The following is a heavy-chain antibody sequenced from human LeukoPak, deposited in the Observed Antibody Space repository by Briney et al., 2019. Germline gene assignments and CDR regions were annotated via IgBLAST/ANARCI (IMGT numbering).Heavy chain of an antibody. CDR2: INHSGST. CDR1: GRSFSGYY. Sequence: SETLSLTCAVYGRSFSGYYWSWIRQPPGKGLEWIGEINHSGSTNYNPSLKSRVTISVDTSKNQFSLKLSSVTAADTAVYYCARGVPVLRYFDWLSPPAKNYALDYWGQGTLVTVSS. J-gene: IGHJ4*02. CDR3: ARGVPVLRYFDWLSPPAKNYALDY. D-gene: IGHD3-9*01. V-gene: IGHV4-34*01.